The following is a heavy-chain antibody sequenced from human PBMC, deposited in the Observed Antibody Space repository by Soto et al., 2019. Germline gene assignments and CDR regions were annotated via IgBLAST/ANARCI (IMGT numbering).Heavy chain of an antibody. CDR2: IYWDDDK. CDR1: GFSLSTSGVG. J-gene: IGHJ5*02. V-gene: IGHV2-5*02. D-gene: IGHD6-19*01. Sequence: ESGPTLVNPTQTLTLTCTFSGFSLSTSGVGVGWIRQPPGKALEWLALIYWDDDKRYSPSLKSRLTITKDTSKNQVVLTMTNMDPVDTATYYCAHLTSVAGTIFSRWFDPWGQGTLVTVSS. CDR3: AHLTSVAGTIFSRWFDP.